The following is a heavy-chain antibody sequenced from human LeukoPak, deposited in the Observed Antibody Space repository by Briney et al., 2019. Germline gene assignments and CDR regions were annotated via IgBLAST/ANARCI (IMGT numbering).Heavy chain of an antibody. V-gene: IGHV4-59*01. CDR3: ARDRRWELLHAFDI. Sequence: SETLSLTCTVSGGSISSYFWSWIRQPPGKGLEWIAYIHYSENTNYNPSLKSRVTISVDTSKNQFSLKLSSVTAADTAVYYCARDRRWELLHAFDIWGQGAMVTVSS. CDR1: GGSISSYF. CDR2: IHYSENT. D-gene: IGHD1-26*01. J-gene: IGHJ3*02.